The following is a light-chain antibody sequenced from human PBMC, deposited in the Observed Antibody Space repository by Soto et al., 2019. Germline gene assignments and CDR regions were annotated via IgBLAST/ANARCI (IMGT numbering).Light chain of an antibody. V-gene: IGKV3-15*01. CDR3: HEYDNGLFWP. Sequence: DTAMTQSPATLPVSPGERATLSCRARQSVRSNLAWYQQKPGQAPRLLIYGASTRATGVPARFSGSGSGSEFTLTMNCLQSYDFALYYCHEYDNGLFWPFGQVTKVYIK. J-gene: IGKJ1*01. CDR2: GAS. CDR1: QSVRSN.